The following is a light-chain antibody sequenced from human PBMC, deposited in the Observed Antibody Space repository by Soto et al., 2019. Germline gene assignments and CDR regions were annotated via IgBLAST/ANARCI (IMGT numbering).Light chain of an antibody. Sequence: QSVLTQPASVSGSPGQSITISCTGTNSDVGGYNYVSWYQQHPGKAPKLMIYHVSNRPSGVSNRFSGSKSGNTASLTISGLQAEDEADYYCGSYTSTSTDVFGAGTKLTVL. CDR3: GSYTSTSTDV. CDR2: HVS. CDR1: NSDVGGYNY. V-gene: IGLV2-14*03. J-gene: IGLJ1*01.